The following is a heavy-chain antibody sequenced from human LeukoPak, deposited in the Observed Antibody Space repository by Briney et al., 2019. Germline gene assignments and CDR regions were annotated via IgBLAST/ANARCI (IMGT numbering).Heavy chain of an antibody. CDR3: TKAPRDNGIDC. Sequence: RSLRLSCAASGFTFSSVDFHWVRQAPGKGLEWVASISYDGRYKYYAGSVKGRFTISRDNSRTTLSLQMNSLTADDTAVYYCTKAPRDNGIDCWGQGTLVTVSS. CDR1: GFTFSSVD. J-gene: IGHJ4*02. CDR2: ISYDGRYK. V-gene: IGHV3-30*18. D-gene: IGHD1-26*01.